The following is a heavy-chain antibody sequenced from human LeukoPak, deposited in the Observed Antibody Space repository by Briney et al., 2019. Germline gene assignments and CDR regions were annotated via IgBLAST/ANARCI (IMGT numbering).Heavy chain of an antibody. CDR2: ISPDGSST. CDR1: GFTFRNYW. Sequence: GGSLRLSCVASGFTFRNYWMHWVRQAPGKGLVWLSRISPDGSSTTYADSVKGRFTISRDNSKNTLYLQMNSLRAEDTAVYYCAKWGYYYGSGSYLNLYYFDYWGQGTLVTVSS. V-gene: IGHV3-74*01. D-gene: IGHD3-10*01. J-gene: IGHJ4*02. CDR3: AKWGYYYGSGSYLNLYYFDY.